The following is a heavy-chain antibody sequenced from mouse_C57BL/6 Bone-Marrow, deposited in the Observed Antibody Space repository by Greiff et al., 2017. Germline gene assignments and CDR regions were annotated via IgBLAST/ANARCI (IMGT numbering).Heavy chain of an antibody. CDR1: GYAFSSSW. D-gene: IGHD2-3*01. J-gene: IGHJ4*01. Sequence: QVQLQQPGPELVKPGASVKISCKASGYAFSSSWMHWVKQRPGQGLEWIGRIYPGDGYTNYNRKFKGKATLTVDKSSSTAYMQLSSLTSEDSAVYFCARWDGYYVGYYAMDCGGQGTSVTVSS. CDR2: IYPGDGYT. V-gene: IGHV1-82*01. CDR3: ARWDGYYVGYYAMDC.